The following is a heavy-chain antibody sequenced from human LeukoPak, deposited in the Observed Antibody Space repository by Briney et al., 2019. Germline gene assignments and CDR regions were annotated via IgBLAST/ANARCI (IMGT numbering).Heavy chain of an antibody. CDR2: ISPADSDT. CDR3: ARPSFYDTLTAGGYFDY. CDR1: GYRFITYW. J-gene: IGHJ4*02. D-gene: IGHD3-9*01. V-gene: IGHV5-51*01. Sequence: GESLQISFKASGYRFITYWIGWVRQLPGKGLEWMEIISPADSDTRYSPSMQGQVTISADKSVSTAYLQWSSLKASDTAMYYCARPSFYDTLTAGGYFDYWGQGTLVTVSS.